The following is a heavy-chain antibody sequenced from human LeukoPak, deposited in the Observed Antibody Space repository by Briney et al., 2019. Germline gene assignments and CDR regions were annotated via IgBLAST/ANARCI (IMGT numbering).Heavy chain of an antibody. V-gene: IGHV3-23*01. D-gene: IGHD1-26*01. CDR3: AKDRRGGSYYAATLDI. CDR2: ISDSGDIT. CDR1: GFTFSSYA. J-gene: IGHJ3*02. Sequence: GGSLRLSCAASGFTFSSYAMSWVRQAPGKGLEWVSGISDSGDITYYADSVKGRFTISRVNSKNTLYVQMNSLRVEDTAVYFCAKDRRGGSYYAATLDIWGPGTMVTVSS.